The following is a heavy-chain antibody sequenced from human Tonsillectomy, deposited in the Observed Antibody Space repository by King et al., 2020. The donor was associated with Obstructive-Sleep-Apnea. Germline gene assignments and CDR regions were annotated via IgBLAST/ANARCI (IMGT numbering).Heavy chain of an antibody. D-gene: IGHD3-3*01. CDR1: GFTFSSYA. V-gene: IGHV3-30*04. CDR2: ISYDGSNK. Sequence: VQLVESGGGVVQPGRSLRLSCAASGFTFSSYAMHWVRQAPGKRLEWVAIISYDGSNKYYADSVKGRFTIARDNSRTTLFLQMNSLRADDTAVYYCARGNRDDFWSGPYYWGLGTLVTVSS. CDR3: ARGNRDDFWSGPYY. J-gene: IGHJ4*02.